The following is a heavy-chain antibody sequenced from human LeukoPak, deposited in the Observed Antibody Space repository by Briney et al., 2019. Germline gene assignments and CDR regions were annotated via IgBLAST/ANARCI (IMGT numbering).Heavy chain of an antibody. V-gene: IGHV3-21*01. Sequence: GGSLRLSCAASGFTFSSYSMNWVRQAPGKGLEWVSSISSSSSYIYYADSVKGRFTISRDNAKNSLYLQMNSLRAEDTAVYYCARDRGRWFTISPGSDYYGMDVWGQGTTVTVSS. CDR2: ISSSSSYI. D-gene: IGHD3-9*01. CDR1: GFTFSSYS. CDR3: ARDRGRWFTISPGSDYYGMDV. J-gene: IGHJ6*02.